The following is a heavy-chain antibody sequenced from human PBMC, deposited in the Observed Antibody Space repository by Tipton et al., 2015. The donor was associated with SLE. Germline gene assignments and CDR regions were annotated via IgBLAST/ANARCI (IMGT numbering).Heavy chain of an antibody. Sequence: GSLRLSCAASGFTFSSHTMSWVRQAPGKGLERVSVIYSDGSTDYGDSVKGRFTVSRDNYRNTLYLQMDYLSAEDTAVYYCAKNKGTYWGQGTLVTVSS. D-gene: IGHD3-10*01. CDR3: AKNKGTY. CDR2: IYSDGST. V-gene: IGHV3-23*03. CDR1: GFTFSSHT. J-gene: IGHJ4*02.